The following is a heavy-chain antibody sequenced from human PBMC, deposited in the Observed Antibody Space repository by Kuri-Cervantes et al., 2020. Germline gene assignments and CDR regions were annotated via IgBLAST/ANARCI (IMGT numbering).Heavy chain of an antibody. V-gene: IGHV3-30*18. CDR1: GFTFSGYG. CDR3: ANSPHYYESSGYYAFDI. CDR2: ISYDGSNK. Sequence: GESLKISCAASGFTFSGYGMHWVRQAPGKGLEWVAVISYDGSNKYYADSVKGRFTISRDNTKKSLYLQMNSLRAEDTAVYYCANSPHYYESSGYYAFDIWGQGTMVTVSS. J-gene: IGHJ3*02. D-gene: IGHD3-22*01.